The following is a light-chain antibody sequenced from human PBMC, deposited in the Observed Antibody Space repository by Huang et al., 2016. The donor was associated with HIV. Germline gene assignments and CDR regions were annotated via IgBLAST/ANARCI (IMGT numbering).Light chain of an antibody. CDR1: QDISYY. Sequence: TQLTQSPSSRSASLGDSVTIPCRASQDISYYLAWYQQKPGKAPKLMIYDAATLQSDVPSRFSGGGSGTDFTLTISSLQPADFATYYCQQLNSYPITFGQGTRLEIK. V-gene: IGKV1-9*01. CDR3: QQLNSYPIT. CDR2: DAA. J-gene: IGKJ5*01.